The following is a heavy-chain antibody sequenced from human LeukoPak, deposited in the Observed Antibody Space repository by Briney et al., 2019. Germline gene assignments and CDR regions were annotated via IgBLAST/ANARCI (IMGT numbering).Heavy chain of an antibody. CDR2: IYYSGSN. J-gene: IGHJ1*01. V-gene: IGHV4-59*08. CDR1: GGSIRSYY. Sequence: SETLSLTCTVSGGSIRSYYWSWIRQPPGKGLEWIGFIYYSGSNKYNPSLKSRVTISVDTSKNQFSLKLTSVTAADTAVYYCARYGSGSYSDDRFQHWGQGTLVTVSS. D-gene: IGHD3-10*01. CDR3: ARYGSGSYSDDRFQH.